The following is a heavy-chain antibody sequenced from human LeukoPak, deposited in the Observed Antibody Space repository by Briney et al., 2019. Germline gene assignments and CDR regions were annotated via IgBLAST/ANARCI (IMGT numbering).Heavy chain of an antibody. D-gene: IGHD3-10*01. Sequence: SVKVSCKASGFTFTSSAVQWVRQARGQRLEWIGWIVVGSGNTNYAQKFQERVTITRDTSTSTAYMELSSLRSEDTAVYYCAAVPHYMVRGVIRNDYWGQGTLVTVSS. CDR3: AAVPHYMVRGVIRNDY. V-gene: IGHV1-58*01. CDR2: IVVGSGNT. CDR1: GFTFTSSA. J-gene: IGHJ4*02.